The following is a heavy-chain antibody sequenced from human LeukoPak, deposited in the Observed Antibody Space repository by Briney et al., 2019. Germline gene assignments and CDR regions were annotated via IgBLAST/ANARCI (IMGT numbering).Heavy chain of an antibody. V-gene: IGHV1-46*01. Sequence: ASVKVSCKASGYTFTSYYMHWVRQPSGQGLEWMGIINPSGGSAGYAQRFQGRVTMTRDTSTSTVYMELSTLRSEDTAVYYCATSMYYYDSSGLDYWGLGTLVTVSS. CDR1: GYTFTSYY. CDR2: INPSGGSA. J-gene: IGHJ4*02. CDR3: ATSMYYYDSSGLDY. D-gene: IGHD3-22*01.